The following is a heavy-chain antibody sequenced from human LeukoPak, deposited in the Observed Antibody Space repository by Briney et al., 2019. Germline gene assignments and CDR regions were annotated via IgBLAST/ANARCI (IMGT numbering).Heavy chain of an antibody. V-gene: IGHV1-2*04. CDR3: ARGAYYYDSSGYYDY. Sequence: ASVKVSCKASGYTFTSYYMHWVRQAPGQGLEWMGWINPNSGGTNYAQKFQGWFTMTRDTSISTAYMELSRLRSDDTAVYYCARGAYYYDSSGYYDYWGQGTLVTVSS. CDR1: GYTFTSYY. D-gene: IGHD3-22*01. J-gene: IGHJ4*02. CDR2: INPNSGGT.